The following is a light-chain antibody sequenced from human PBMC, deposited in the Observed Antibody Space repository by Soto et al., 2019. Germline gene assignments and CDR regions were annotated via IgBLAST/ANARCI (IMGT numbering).Light chain of an antibody. Sequence: QSVLTQPPSVSRSPGQSVTISCTGTSSDVGSYNHVSWYQQPPGTAPKLMIYEVSNRPSGVPDRFSGSKSGNTASLTISGLQAEDEADYYCSSYASSTSYVFGTGTKVTVL. V-gene: IGLV2-18*02. CDR2: EVS. CDR3: SSYASSTSYV. J-gene: IGLJ1*01. CDR1: SSDVGSYNH.